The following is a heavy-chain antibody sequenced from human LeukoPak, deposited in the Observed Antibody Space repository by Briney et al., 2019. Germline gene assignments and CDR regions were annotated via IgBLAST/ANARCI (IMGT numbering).Heavy chain of an antibody. J-gene: IGHJ6*03. CDR2: IYTSGNT. CDR3: ARQVPAAKGRYYYYYMDV. D-gene: IGHD2-2*01. V-gene: IGHV4-4*07. CDR1: GRSISSYY. Sequence: PSETLSLTCTVSGRSISSYYWSWIRQPAGKGLEWIGRIYTSGNTNYNPSLKSRVAMSVDTSKNQFSLKLNSVTAADTAAYYCARQVPAAKGRYYYYYMDVWGKGTTVTVSS.